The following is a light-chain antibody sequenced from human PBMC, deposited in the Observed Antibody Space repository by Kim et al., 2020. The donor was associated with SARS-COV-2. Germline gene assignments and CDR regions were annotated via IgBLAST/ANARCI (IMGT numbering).Light chain of an antibody. V-gene: IGLV2-14*03. J-gene: IGLJ1*01. Sequence: QSALTQPASLSGSPGQSITISCSGTSSDVGAYNYVSWYQQYPDKVPKLIIFDVNNRPSGISNRFSGSKSGNTASLTISGLQADDAADYYCSSYTNRRTYVFGTGTKVTVL. CDR3: SSYTNRRTYV. CDR2: DVN. CDR1: SSDVGAYNY.